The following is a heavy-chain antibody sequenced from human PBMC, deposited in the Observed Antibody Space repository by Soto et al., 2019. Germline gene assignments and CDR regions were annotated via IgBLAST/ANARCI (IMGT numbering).Heavy chain of an antibody. V-gene: IGHV1-18*04. CDR2: ISAYNGNT. D-gene: IGHD2-15*01. CDR1: GYTFTSYG. CDR3: ARPLKVRNCSGGSCFNGCDR. Sequence: ASVKVSCKVSGYTFTSYGISWVRQAPGQGLEWMGWISAYNGNTNYAQKLQGRVTMTTDTSTRTAYMELRSLRSDDTAVYYCARPLKVRNCSGGSCFNGCDRWGQGTLVTVSS. J-gene: IGHJ5*02.